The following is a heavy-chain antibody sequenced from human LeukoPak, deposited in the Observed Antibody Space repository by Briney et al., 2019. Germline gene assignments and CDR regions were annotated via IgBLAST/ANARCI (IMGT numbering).Heavy chain of an antibody. D-gene: IGHD3-22*01. J-gene: IGHJ5*02. V-gene: IGHV4-4*07. CDR3: ARDRGSSGYYGGWFDP. Sequence: SETLSLTCTVSGGSISSYYWSWIRQPAGKGLEWIGRIYTSGSTNYNPSLKSRVTISVDKSKNQFSLKLGSVTAADTAVYYCARDRGSSGYYGGWFDPWGQGTLVTVSS. CDR1: GGSISSYY. CDR2: IYTSGST.